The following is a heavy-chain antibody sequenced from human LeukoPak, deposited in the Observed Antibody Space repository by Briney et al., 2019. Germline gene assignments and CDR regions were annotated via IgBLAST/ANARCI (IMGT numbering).Heavy chain of an antibody. J-gene: IGHJ4*02. Sequence: GGSLRLSCAASGSTFSSYAMSWVRQAPGKGLEWVSAISGSGGSTYYADSVKGRFTISRDNSKNTLYLQMNSLRAEDTAVYYCAKDRYYDLWSGYYTGYYFDYWGQGTLVTVSS. CDR1: GSTFSSYA. V-gene: IGHV3-23*01. D-gene: IGHD3-3*01. CDR2: ISGSGGST. CDR3: AKDRYYDLWSGYYTGYYFDY.